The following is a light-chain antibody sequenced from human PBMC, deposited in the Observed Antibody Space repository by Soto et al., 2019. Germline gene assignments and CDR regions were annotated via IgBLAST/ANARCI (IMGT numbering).Light chain of an antibody. V-gene: IGLV2-23*02. CDR2: EVS. J-gene: IGLJ1*01. Sequence: QSALTQPASVSGSPGQSITISCTGTSSDVGSYNLVSWYQQHPGKAPKLMIYEVSKRPSGVSNRCSGSKSGNTASLTISGLQAEDEADYYCCSYAGSSLYVFGTGTKLTVL. CDR3: CSYAGSSLYV. CDR1: SSDVGSYNL.